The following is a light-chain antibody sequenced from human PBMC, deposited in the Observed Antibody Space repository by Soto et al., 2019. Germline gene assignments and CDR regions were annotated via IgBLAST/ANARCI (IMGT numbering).Light chain of an antibody. J-gene: IGKJ1*01. CDR3: QQSFSTTRT. Sequence: IQMTESPSSLSASVGDRVTITCRASQSISNYLNWYQQKPGKAPNILIYAASSLQSGVPSRFSGSGSRTDFTLTISSLQPEDFETYYCQQSFSTTRTFGQGTQVDIK. CDR1: QSISNY. CDR2: AAS. V-gene: IGKV1-39*01.